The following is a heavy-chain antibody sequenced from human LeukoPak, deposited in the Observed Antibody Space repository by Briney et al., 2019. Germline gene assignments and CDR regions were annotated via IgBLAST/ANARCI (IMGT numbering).Heavy chain of an antibody. CDR3: ARGVRGRITMIY. D-gene: IGHD3-22*01. J-gene: IGHJ4*02. Sequence: GGSLRLSCAASGFTFSSYWMYWVRQAPGKGLVWVSRINSDGSTTSYADSVKGRFTISRDNAKNTLYLQMNSLRAEDTAVYYCARGVRGRITMIYWGQGTLVTVSS. CDR2: INSDGSTT. CDR1: GFTFSSYW. V-gene: IGHV3-74*01.